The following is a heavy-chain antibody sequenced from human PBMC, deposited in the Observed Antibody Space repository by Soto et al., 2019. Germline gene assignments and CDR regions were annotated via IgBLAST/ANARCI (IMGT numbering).Heavy chain of an antibody. CDR2: ISFSGGTT. V-gene: IGHV3-23*01. D-gene: IGHD3-3*01. CDR1: GFTFSNCD. Sequence: PGGSLRLSCRASGFTFSNCDMSWVRQAPGKGLEWVSAISFSGGTTVYADSAKGRFTISRDNSKNTLYLQMNSLRAEDTAVYYCASHYITILDYWGQGT. J-gene: IGHJ4*02. CDR3: ASHYITILDY.